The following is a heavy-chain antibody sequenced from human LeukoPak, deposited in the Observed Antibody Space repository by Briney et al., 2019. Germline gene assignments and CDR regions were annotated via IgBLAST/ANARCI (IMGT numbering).Heavy chain of an antibody. J-gene: IGHJ3*02. D-gene: IGHD5-18*01. CDR2: IYTSGST. Sequence: PSQTLSLTCTVSGGSISIGSYYWSWIRQPAGKGLEWIGRIYTSGSTNYNPSLKSRVTISVDTSKNQFSLKLSSVTAADTAVYYCATVDTDAFDIWGQGTMVTVSS. V-gene: IGHV4-61*02. CDR3: ATVDTDAFDI. CDR1: GGSISIGSYY.